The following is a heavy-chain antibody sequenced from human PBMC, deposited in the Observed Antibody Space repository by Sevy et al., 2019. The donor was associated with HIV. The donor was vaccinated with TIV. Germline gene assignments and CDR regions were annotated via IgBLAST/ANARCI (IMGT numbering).Heavy chain of an antibody. V-gene: IGHV4-59*01. CDR3: ARAGYYDSSGYYSPDAFDI. J-gene: IGHJ3*02. Sequence: SETLSLTCTVSGGSISSYYWSWIRQPPGKGLEWIGYIYYSGSTNYNPSLKSRVTISVDTSKNQFSLKLSSVTAVDPAVYYCARAGYYDSSGYYSPDAFDIWGQGTMVTVSS. CDR2: IYYSGST. CDR1: GGSISSYY. D-gene: IGHD3-22*01.